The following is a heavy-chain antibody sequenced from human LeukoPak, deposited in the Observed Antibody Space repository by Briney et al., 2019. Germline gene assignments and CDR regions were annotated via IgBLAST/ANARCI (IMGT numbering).Heavy chain of an antibody. Sequence: SETLSLTCAVYGGSFSGYYWSWIRQPPGKGLEWIGEINHSGSTNYNPSLKSRVTISVDTSKNQFSLKLRSVTAADTAVYYCAREGTHTSTWYHWFDPWGQGTLVTVSS. CDR3: AREGTHTSTWYHWFDP. CDR1: GGSFSGYY. D-gene: IGHD6-13*01. V-gene: IGHV4-34*01. CDR2: INHSGST. J-gene: IGHJ5*02.